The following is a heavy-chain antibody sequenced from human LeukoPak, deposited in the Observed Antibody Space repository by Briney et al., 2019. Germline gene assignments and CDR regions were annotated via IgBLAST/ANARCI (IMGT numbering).Heavy chain of an antibody. Sequence: HPGGSLRLSCAASGFTFSSYAMSWVRQAPGKGLEWVSAISGSGGSTYYADSVKGRFTISRDNFKNTLYLQMNSLRAEDTAVYYCAKDPYYYGSGSYFDYWGQGTLVTVSS. V-gene: IGHV3-23*01. CDR3: AKDPYYYGSGSYFDY. CDR1: GFTFSSYA. CDR2: ISGSGGST. J-gene: IGHJ4*02. D-gene: IGHD3-10*01.